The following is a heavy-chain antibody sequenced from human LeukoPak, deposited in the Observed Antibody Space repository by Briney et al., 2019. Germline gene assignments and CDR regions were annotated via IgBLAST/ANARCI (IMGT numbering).Heavy chain of an antibody. Sequence: TSETLSLTCTVSGDSISSSSDYWGWIRQPPGKGLEWIGSIYYTVTTYYSPSLKSRVTISVDTSKNQFSLKLGSVTAADTAVYYCARQRAFDIWGQGTMVTVSS. CDR1: GDSISSSSDY. V-gene: IGHV4-39*01. CDR3: ARQRAFDI. J-gene: IGHJ3*02. CDR2: IYYTVTT.